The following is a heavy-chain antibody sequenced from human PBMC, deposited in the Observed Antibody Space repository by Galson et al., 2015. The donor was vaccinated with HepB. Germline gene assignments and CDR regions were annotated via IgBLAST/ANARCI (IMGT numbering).Heavy chain of an antibody. CDR1: GSTFTSYA. J-gene: IGHJ4*02. D-gene: IGHD6-19*01. V-gene: IGHV1-3*01. CDR3: ARDTLYSSGRYYFDY. Sequence: SVKVSCKASGSTFTSYAMHWVRQAPGQRLEWMGWINAGNGNTKYSQKFQGRVTITRDTSASTAYMELSSLRSEDTAVYYCARDTLYSSGRYYFDYWGQGTLVTVSS. CDR2: INAGNGNT.